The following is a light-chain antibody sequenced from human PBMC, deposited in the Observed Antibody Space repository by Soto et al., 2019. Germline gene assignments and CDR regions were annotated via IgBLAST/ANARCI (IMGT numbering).Light chain of an antibody. CDR3: QQYGGSPPYT. CDR2: GAS. J-gene: IGKJ2*01. CDR1: QSVITTY. V-gene: IGKV3-20*01. Sequence: EIVLTQSPGTLSLSPGERATLSCRASQSVITTYLAWYQQKPGQAPRLLIYGASSRATGIPDRFSGSGSGTDFTLIISRLEPEAFAVYYCQQYGGSPPYTFGQGTKLEIK.